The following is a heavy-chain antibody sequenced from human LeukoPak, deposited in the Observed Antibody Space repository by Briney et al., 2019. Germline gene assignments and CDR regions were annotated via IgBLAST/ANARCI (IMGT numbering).Heavy chain of an antibody. CDR3: ATPKDTAMVPFDY. V-gene: IGHV3-7*05. D-gene: IGHD5-18*01. CDR2: IKQDGSEK. Sequence: GGSLRLSCAASGFTFSNHWMSWVRQAPGKGLEWVANIKQDGSEKYYVDSVKGRFTISRDNGKNSLFLQMNSLRAEDTAVYYCATPKDTAMVPFDYWGQGTLVTVSS. J-gene: IGHJ4*02. CDR1: GFTFSNHW.